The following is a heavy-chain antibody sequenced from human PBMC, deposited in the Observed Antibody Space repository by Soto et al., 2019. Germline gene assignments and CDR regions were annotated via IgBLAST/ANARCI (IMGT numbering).Heavy chain of an antibody. J-gene: IGHJ6*03. CDR3: ARGLAAARPLYMDV. Sequence: SETLSLTCAVYGGSFSGYYWRWIRQPPGKGLEWIGEINHSGSTNYNPSLKSRVTISVDTSKNQFSLKLSSVTAGDTAVYYCARGLAAARPLYMDVWGKGTTVTVSS. D-gene: IGHD6-6*01. CDR2: INHSGST. V-gene: IGHV4-34*01. CDR1: GGSFSGYY.